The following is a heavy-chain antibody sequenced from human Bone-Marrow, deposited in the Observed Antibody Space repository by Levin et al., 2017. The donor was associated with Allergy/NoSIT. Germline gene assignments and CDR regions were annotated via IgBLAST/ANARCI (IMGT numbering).Heavy chain of an antibody. D-gene: IGHD3-3*01. CDR1: GFSLSTSGMC. J-gene: IGHJ6*02. CDR3: ARSTIFGVVTRAYYDYGMDV. V-gene: IGHV2-70*01. Sequence: SGPTLVKPTQTLTLTCTFSGFSLSTSGMCVSWIRQPPGKALEWLALIDWDDDKYYSTSLKTRLTISKDTSKNQVVLTMTNMEPVDTATYYCARSTIFGVVTRAYYDYGMDVWGQGTTVTVSS. CDR2: IDWDDDK.